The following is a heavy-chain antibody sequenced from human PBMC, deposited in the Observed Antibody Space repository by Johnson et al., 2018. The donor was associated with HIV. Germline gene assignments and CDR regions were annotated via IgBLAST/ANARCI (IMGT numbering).Heavy chain of an antibody. CDR2: ISYDGSNK. J-gene: IGHJ3*02. CDR1: GFTFDDYD. V-gene: IGHV3-30*03. Sequence: QMLLVESGGDMVRPGGSLRLSCVASGFTFDDYDMGWVRQAPGKGLEWVAVISYDGSNKYYADSVKGRFTISRDNSKNTLYLQMNSLRAEDTAVYYCARELGSGWGETADAFDIWGQGTMVTVSS. CDR3: ARELGSGWGETADAFDI. D-gene: IGHD6-19*01.